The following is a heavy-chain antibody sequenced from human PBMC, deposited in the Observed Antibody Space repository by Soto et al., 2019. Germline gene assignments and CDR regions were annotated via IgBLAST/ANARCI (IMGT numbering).Heavy chain of an antibody. CDR1: GFTFSSYE. CDR3: ARDPPQLCNWKGYYGMDV. V-gene: IGHV3-48*03. Sequence: EVQLVESGGGLVQPGGSLRLSCAASGFTFSSYEMNWVRQAPGKGLEWVSYISSSGSTIYYADSVKGRCTISRDNAKNSLYLQMNSLRAEDTAVYYCARDPPQLCNWKGYYGMDVWGQGTTVTVSS. D-gene: IGHD1-20*01. CDR2: ISSSGSTI. J-gene: IGHJ6*02.